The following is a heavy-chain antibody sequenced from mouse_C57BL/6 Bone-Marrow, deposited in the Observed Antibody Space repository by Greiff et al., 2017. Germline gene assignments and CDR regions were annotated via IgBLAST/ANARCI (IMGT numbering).Heavy chain of an antibody. CDR1: DSEVFPIAY. CDR2: ILPSIGRT. V-gene: IGHV15-2*01. J-gene: IGHJ1*03. D-gene: IGHD2-4*01. Sequence: QVQLKESGSELRSPGSSVKLSCKDFDSEVFPIAYMSWVRQKPGHGFEWIGGILPSIGRTIYGEKFEDKATLDADTLSNTAYLELNSLTSEDSAIYYCARRGIYYDYDGDWYFDVWGTGTTVTVSS. CDR3: ARRGIYYDYDGDWYFDV.